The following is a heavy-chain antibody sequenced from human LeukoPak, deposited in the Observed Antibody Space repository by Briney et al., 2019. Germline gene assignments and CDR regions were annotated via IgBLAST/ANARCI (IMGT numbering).Heavy chain of an antibody. CDR2: ISTSSRSI. CDR3: ARDGYDFWSDYPTTLDY. Sequence: PGGSLRLSCAASGFNFSSYSMNWVRQAPGKGLEWVSYISTSSRSIYYADSVKGRFTISRDNAKNSLFLQMSSLRAEDTAVYYCARDGYDFWSDYPTTLDYWGQGTLVTVSS. D-gene: IGHD3-3*01. CDR1: GFNFSSYS. V-gene: IGHV3-48*01. J-gene: IGHJ4*02.